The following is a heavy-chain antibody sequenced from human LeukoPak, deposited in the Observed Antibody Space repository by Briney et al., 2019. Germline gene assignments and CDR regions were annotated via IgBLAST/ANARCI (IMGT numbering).Heavy chain of an antibody. CDR1: GYTFSNYG. CDR2: IRYDGSNK. CDR3: ATYRQVLLPFES. D-gene: IGHD2-8*02. J-gene: IGHJ4*02. Sequence: GGSLRLSCAASGYTFSNYGMHWVRQAPGKGLEWVAFIRYDGSNKYYADSVKGRFTISRDNSKSTLSLQMNSLRAEDTAIYYCATYRQVLLPFESWGQGTLVTVSS. V-gene: IGHV3-30*02.